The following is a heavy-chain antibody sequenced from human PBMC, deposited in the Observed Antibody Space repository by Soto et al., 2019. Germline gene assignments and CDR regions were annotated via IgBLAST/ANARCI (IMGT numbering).Heavy chain of an antibody. CDR1: GFTFSSYA. D-gene: IGHD3-22*01. CDR2: ISYDGSNK. V-gene: IGHV3-30-3*01. J-gene: IGHJ4*02. Sequence: GGSMRLPYTASGFTFSSYAMHCVRQAPGKGLEWVAVISYDGSNKYYADSVKGRFTISRDNSKNTLYLQMNSLRAEDTAVYYCARPSYDSSGYYFDYWGQGTLVTVSP. CDR3: ARPSYDSSGYYFDY.